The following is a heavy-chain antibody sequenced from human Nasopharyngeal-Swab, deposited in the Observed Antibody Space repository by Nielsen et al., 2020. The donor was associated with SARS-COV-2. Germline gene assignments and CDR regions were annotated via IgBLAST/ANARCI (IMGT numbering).Heavy chain of an antibody. CDR1: GYTFTGYY. CDR2: INPNSGGT. J-gene: IGHJ3*02. CDR3: ARDDLTAYDAFDI. V-gene: IGHV1-2*02. D-gene: IGHD7-27*01. Sequence: ASVKVSCKASGYTFTGYYMHWVRQAPGQGLEWMGWINPNSGGTNYAQKFQGRVTMTRDTSISTAYMELSRLRSDDTAVYSCARDDLTAYDAFDIWGQGTMVTVSS.